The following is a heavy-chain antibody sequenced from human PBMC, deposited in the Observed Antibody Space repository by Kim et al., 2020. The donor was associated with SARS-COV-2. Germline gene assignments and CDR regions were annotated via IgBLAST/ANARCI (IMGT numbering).Heavy chain of an antibody. D-gene: IGHD2-21*02. CDR1: GFTLSNYW. J-gene: IGHJ5*02. Sequence: GGSLRLSCTASGFTLSNYWMHWVRQAPGKGLVWVSRINSDGRSTDYADSVKCRFTISRDNAKNTVYLQMNSLRAEDTAIYYCAREVTANFDPWGQGTLVTFSS. CDR2: INSDGRST. V-gene: IGHV3-74*01. CDR3: AREVTANFDP.